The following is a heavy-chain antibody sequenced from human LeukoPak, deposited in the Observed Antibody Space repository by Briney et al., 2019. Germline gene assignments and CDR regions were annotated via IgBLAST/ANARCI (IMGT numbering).Heavy chain of an antibody. V-gene: IGHV3-43*02. CDR3: AKISGWSGFWDY. CDR1: GFTFGDYA. Sequence: GGSLGLSCAASGFTFGDYAMHWVRQAPGRGLEWVSLISGDGGSTYYADSVKGRFTISRDNSKNSLYLQMNSLRTEDTALYYCAKISGWSGFWDYWGQGTLVTVSS. CDR2: ISGDGGST. J-gene: IGHJ4*02. D-gene: IGHD6-19*01.